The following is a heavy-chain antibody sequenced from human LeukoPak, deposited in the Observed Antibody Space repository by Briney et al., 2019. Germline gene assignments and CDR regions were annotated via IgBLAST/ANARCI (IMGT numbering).Heavy chain of an antibody. D-gene: IGHD6-19*01. V-gene: IGHV4-39*01. CDR1: GGSISSSSYY. CDR2: IYYSGST. Sequence: SETLSLTCTVSGGSISSSSYYWGWIRQPPGKGLEWIGSIYYSGSTYYNPSLKSRVTISVDMSKNQFSLKLSSVTAADTAVYYCARQSPGIAVAGLFDYWGQGTLVTVSS. CDR3: ARQSPGIAVAGLFDY. J-gene: IGHJ4*02.